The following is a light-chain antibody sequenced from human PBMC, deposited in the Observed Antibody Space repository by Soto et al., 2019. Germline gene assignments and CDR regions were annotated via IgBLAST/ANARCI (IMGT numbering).Light chain of an antibody. CDR1: QSVSSSY. CDR3: QQYNNWPQT. Sequence: EIVLPPSPCTLSLSPGERAPLSCRASQSVSSSYLAWYQQKPGQAPRLLIYGASSRATGIPARFSGSGSGTEFTLTISSLQSEDFAEYHCQQYNNWPQTFGQGTKVDIK. CDR2: GAS. J-gene: IGKJ1*01. V-gene: IGKV3-20*01.